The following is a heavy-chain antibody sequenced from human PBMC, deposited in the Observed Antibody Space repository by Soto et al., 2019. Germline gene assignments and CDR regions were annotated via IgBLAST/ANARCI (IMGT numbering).Heavy chain of an antibody. CDR2: IYYSGST. Sequence: QLQLQESGPGLVKPSETLSLTCTVSGGSISSSSYYWGWIRQPPGKGLEWIGRIYYSGSTYYNPSLESRVTISVDTSKNQFSLKLSSVTAADTDVYYCATLWGQDWGQGTLVTVSS. J-gene: IGHJ4*02. CDR3: ATLWGQD. CDR1: GGSISSSSYY. D-gene: IGHD3-10*01. V-gene: IGHV4-39*01.